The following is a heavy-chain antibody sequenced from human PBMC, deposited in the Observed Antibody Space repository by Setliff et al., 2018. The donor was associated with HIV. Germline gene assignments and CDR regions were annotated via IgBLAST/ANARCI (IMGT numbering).Heavy chain of an antibody. D-gene: IGHD2-15*01. CDR2: IYHSGST. Sequence: SETLSLTCTVSGASISSSGYYWGWIRQPPGKGLEWIGSIYHSGSTNYNSSLKSRVTISVDKSKNQFSLKLSSVTAADTAVYYCARVVVAATTWYFDLWGRGTLVTVSS. V-gene: IGHV4-39*07. J-gene: IGHJ2*01. CDR1: GASISSSGYY. CDR3: ARVVVAATTWYFDL.